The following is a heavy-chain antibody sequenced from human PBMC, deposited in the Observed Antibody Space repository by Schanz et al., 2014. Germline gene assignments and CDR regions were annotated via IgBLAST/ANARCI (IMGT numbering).Heavy chain of an antibody. D-gene: IGHD3-9*01. CDR1: GFTFRSYA. CDR3: AYYDVLTGFDY. Sequence: EVQLLESGGGLVQPGGSLRLSCIGSGFTFRSYALGWVRQAPGKGLEWVSLVSASGGGPFYADSVKGRFTISRDNSRNTLYLQIKNLRAEDTAVYYCAYYDVLTGFDYWGQGTQVSVSS. CDR2: VSASGGGP. V-gene: IGHV3-23*01. J-gene: IGHJ4*02.